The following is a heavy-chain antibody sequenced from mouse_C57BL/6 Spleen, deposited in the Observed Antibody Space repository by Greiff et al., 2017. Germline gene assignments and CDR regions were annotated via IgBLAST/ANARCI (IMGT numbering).Heavy chain of an antibody. Sequence: EVQLQQSGPELVKPGASVKISCKASGYTFTDYYMNWVKQSHGKSLAWIGDINPNNGGTSYNQKFKGKATLTVDKSSSTAYMVLRSLTSEDSAVYDCARSRQLSPPSYAMDYGGQGTSVTVSS. D-gene: IGHD3-2*02. CDR2: INPNNGGT. CDR1: GYTFTDYY. CDR3: ARSRQLSPPSYAMDY. J-gene: IGHJ4*01. V-gene: IGHV1-26*01.